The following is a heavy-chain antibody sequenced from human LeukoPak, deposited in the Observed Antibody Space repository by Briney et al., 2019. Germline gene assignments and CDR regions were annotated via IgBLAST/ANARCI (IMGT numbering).Heavy chain of an antibody. D-gene: IGHD6-6*01. CDR3: ARDFGSSSPYYFDY. J-gene: IGHJ4*02. Sequence: GGSLRLSCAASGFTFSSYSMNRVRQAPGKGLEWVSYIRSSSSTIYYADSVKGRFTISRDNVKNSLYLQMNSLRAEDTAIYYCARDFGSSSPYYFDYWGQGTLVTVSS. CDR2: IRSSSSTI. V-gene: IGHV3-48*01. CDR1: GFTFSSYS.